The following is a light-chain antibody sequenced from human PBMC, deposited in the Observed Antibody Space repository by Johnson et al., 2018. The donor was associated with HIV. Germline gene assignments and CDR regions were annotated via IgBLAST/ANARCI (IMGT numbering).Light chain of an antibody. CDR2: ENN. Sequence: QSILTQPPSVSAAPGQKVTISCSGSSSNIGNNYVSWYQQFPGTAPKLLIYENNKRPSGIPDRFSGSKSGTSATLGITGLQTGDEADYYCGTWDSSLSAPLYVFGTGTKVTVL. J-gene: IGLJ1*01. V-gene: IGLV1-51*02. CDR1: SSNIGNNY. CDR3: GTWDSSLSAPLYV.